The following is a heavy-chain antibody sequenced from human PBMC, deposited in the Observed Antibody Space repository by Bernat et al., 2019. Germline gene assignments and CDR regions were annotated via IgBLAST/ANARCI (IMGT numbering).Heavy chain of an antibody. Sequence: QVQLVESGGGLVKPGGSLRLSCAASGVTFSDYYMSWIRQAPGKGLAWVSYISTSASTIYYADSVKGRFTISRDNAKNSLYLQMNSLRAEDTAVYYCARTYCSGGRCYFGAFDIWGRGTMVTVSS. V-gene: IGHV3-11*01. D-gene: IGHD2-15*01. CDR3: ARTYCSGGRCYFGAFDI. J-gene: IGHJ3*02. CDR1: GVTFSDYY. CDR2: ISTSASTI.